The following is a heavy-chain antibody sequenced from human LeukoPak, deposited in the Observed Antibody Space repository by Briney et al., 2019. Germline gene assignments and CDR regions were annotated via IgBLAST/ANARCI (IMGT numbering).Heavy chain of an antibody. V-gene: IGHV3-9*01. CDR3: ARVGMGGSSWFLDY. J-gene: IGHJ4*02. D-gene: IGHD6-13*01. CDR1: GFTFDNYA. Sequence: GGSLRLSCAASGFTFDNYAMHWVRQAPGKGLEWVSTISWNSGNIGYADSVKGRFTISRDNAKNSLYLQMNSLRAEDTAVYYCARVGMGGSSWFLDYWGQGTLVTVSS. CDR2: ISWNSGNI.